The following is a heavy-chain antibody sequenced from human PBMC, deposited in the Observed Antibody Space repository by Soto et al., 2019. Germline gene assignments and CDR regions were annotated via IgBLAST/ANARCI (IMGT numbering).Heavy chain of an antibody. D-gene: IGHD5-18*01. Sequence: SETLSLTCSVSGGSVSSGSYYWSWIRQPPGKGLEWIGYVYYSGGTNYNPSLKSRVTMSVDTSKNQFSLKLSSVTAADAAVYYCAREKDTAMGTRLAAFDIWGQGTMVTVSS. CDR3: AREKDTAMGTRLAAFDI. V-gene: IGHV4-61*01. CDR1: GGSVSSGSYY. CDR2: VYYSGGT. J-gene: IGHJ3*02.